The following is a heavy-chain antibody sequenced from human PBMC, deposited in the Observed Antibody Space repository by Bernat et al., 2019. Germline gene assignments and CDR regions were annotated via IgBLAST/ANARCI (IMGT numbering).Heavy chain of an antibody. CDR3: TRDPMTTVTGYYYYYYMDV. Sequence: EVQLVESGGGLVQPGRSLRLSCTASGFTFGDYAMSWVRQAPGKGLEWVGFIRSKAYGGTTEYAASVKGRFTISRDDSKSIAYLQMNSLKTEDTAVYYCTRDPMTTVTGYYYYYYMDVWGKETTVTVSS. V-gene: IGHV3-49*04. D-gene: IGHD4-17*01. CDR1: GFTFGDYA. J-gene: IGHJ6*03. CDR2: IRSKAYGGTT.